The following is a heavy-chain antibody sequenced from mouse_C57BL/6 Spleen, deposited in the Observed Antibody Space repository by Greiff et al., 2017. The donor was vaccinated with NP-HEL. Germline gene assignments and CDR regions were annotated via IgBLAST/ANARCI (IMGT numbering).Heavy chain of an antibody. CDR1: GFTFSDYG. CDR3: ARRRSGTWFAY. J-gene: IGHJ3*01. Sequence: EVMLVESGGGLVKPGGSLKLSCAASGFTFSDYGMHWVRQAPEKGLEWVAYISSGSSTIYYADTVKGRFTISRDNAKNTLFLQMTSLRSEDTAMYYCARRRSGTWFAYWGQGTLVTVSA. V-gene: IGHV5-17*01. CDR2: ISSGSSTI.